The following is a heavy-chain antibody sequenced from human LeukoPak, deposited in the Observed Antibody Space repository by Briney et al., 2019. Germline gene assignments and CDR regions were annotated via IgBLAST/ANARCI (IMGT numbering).Heavy chain of an antibody. D-gene: IGHD2-15*01. CDR3: AKGNIVVVVAAREYYFDY. CDR2: ISGSGGST. J-gene: IGHJ4*02. V-gene: IGHV3-23*01. Sequence: GGYLRLYCAASGFTFCDYWLTRVPQPPGKGLEGVSDISGSGGSTYYEDSVKGRFTISRDNSKNTLYLQMNSLRAEDTAVYYCAKGNIVVVVAAREYYFDYWGQGTLVTVSS. CDR1: GFTFCDYW.